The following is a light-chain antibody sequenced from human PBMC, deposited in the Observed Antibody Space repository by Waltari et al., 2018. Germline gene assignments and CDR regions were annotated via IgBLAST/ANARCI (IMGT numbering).Light chain of an antibody. Sequence: QSALTQPASVSGSPGQSITISCTGTSSDVGGYNYVSWYQQPPGKAPKLMIYEVTNRPSGLSNRFSGSKSGNTASLTISGLQAEDEADYYCSSYRGSTNVVFGGGTKLTVL. CDR2: EVT. J-gene: IGLJ2*01. V-gene: IGLV2-14*01. CDR3: SSYRGSTNVV. CDR1: SSDVGGYNY.